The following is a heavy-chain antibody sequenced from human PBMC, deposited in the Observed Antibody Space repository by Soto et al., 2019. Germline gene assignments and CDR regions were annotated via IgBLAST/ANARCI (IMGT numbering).Heavy chain of an antibody. J-gene: IGHJ6*04. D-gene: IGHD3-10*01. CDR1: GYTFTSYA. Sequence: ASVKVSCKASGYTFTSYAMHWVRQAPGQGLEWMGWMNPNSGNTGYAQKFQGRVTMTRNTSISTAYMELSSLRSEDTAVYYCARDLWGVAEGEDFRSGMAGGGRGPSVTV. CDR2: MNPNSGNT. CDR3: ARDLWGVAEGEDFRSGMAG. V-gene: IGHV1-8*02.